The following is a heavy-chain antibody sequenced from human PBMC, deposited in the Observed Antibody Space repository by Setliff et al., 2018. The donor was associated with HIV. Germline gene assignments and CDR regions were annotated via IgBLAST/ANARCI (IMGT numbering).Heavy chain of an antibody. CDR1: GGSFRNYA. J-gene: IGHJ3*02. V-gene: IGHV1-69*06. CDR3: ATGLQLWGVTVLDAFDI. CDR2: IIPLLGTP. D-gene: IGHD5-18*01. Sequence: SVKVSCKASGGSFRNYAINWVRQAPGQGLEWMGGIIPLLGTPNYAHKFQARVTMTEDTSTDTAYMELSSLRSEDTAVYYCATGLQLWGVTVLDAFDIWGQGTMVTVSS.